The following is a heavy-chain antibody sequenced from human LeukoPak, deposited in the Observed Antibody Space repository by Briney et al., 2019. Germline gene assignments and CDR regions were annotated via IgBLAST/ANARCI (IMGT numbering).Heavy chain of an antibody. D-gene: IGHD6-13*01. V-gene: IGHV4-30-2*01. CDR2: IYHSGST. J-gene: IGHJ4*02. CDR1: GGSISSGGYY. CDR3: ARGHEGYSSSHHPPGGQSDY. Sequence: SETLSLTCTVSGGSISSGGYYWSWIRQPPGKGLEWIGYIYHSGSTYYNPSLKSRVTISVDRSKNQFSLKLSSVTAADTAVYYCARGHEGYSSSHHPPGGQSDYWGQGTLVTVSS.